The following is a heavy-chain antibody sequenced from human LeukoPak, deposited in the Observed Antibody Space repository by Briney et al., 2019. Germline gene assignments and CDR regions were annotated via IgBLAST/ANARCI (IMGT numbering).Heavy chain of an antibody. Sequence: GGSLRLSCAASGFTFSNYWMTWVRQAPGKGLEWVANIKYDGSEDYYLDSVKGRFTISRDNAKSSMWLQMNSLRDEDTAVYYCAGDQTPFYWGQGSLVTVSS. D-gene: IGHD2-15*01. J-gene: IGHJ4*02. CDR3: AGDQTPFY. V-gene: IGHV3-7*01. CDR1: GFTFSNYW. CDR2: IKYDGSED.